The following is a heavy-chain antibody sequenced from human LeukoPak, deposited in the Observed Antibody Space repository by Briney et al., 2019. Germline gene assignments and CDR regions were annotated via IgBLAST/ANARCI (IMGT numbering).Heavy chain of an antibody. J-gene: IGHJ4*02. CDR2: ISSNGGST. D-gene: IGHD6-13*01. V-gene: IGHV3-64*01. CDR1: GFTFSSYA. Sequence: GGSLRLSCAASGFTFSSYAMHWVRQAPGKGLEYVSAISSNGGSTYYANSVKGRFTISRDNSKNTLYLQMGSLRAEDMAVYYCARDALPAAAGTSYYFDYWGQGTLVTVSS. CDR3: ARDALPAAAGTSYYFDY.